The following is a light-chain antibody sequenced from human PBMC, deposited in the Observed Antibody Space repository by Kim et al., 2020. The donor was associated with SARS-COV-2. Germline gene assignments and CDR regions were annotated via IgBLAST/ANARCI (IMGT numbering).Light chain of an antibody. CDR1: QSVTTA. Sequence: TPGETSTLPFRATQSVTTALAWYQQKPGQNPRLLIYGASPRATGIPARFSGSGSGIEFILTISSLQSEDFAVYYCQQYHDWPSFGGGTKVDIK. J-gene: IGKJ4*01. CDR2: GAS. CDR3: QQYHDWPS. V-gene: IGKV3-15*01.